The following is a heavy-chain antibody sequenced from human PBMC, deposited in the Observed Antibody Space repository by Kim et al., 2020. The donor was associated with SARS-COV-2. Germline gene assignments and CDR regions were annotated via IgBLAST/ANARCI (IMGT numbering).Heavy chain of an antibody. Sequence: TADYATKLPGRVTLTEDESTSTAYMELSSLRSEDTAVYYCARDSVVGATFPWGQGTLVTVSS. CDR2: TA. J-gene: IGHJ5*02. CDR3: ARDSVVGATFP. V-gene: IGHV1-69*01. D-gene: IGHD1-26*01.